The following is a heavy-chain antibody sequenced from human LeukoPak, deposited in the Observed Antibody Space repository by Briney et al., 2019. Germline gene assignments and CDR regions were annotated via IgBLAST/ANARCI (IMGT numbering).Heavy chain of an antibody. CDR3: ARVASGENRFAP. Sequence: ASVKVSCKASGYTFTGYYMHWVRQAPGQGLEWMGWINPNSGGTNYAQKFQGRVTMTRDTSISTAYMELSRLRSDDTAVYYCARVASGENRFAPWGQGTLVTVSS. CDR2: INPNSGGT. D-gene: IGHD1-26*01. CDR1: GYTFTGYY. V-gene: IGHV1-2*02. J-gene: IGHJ5*02.